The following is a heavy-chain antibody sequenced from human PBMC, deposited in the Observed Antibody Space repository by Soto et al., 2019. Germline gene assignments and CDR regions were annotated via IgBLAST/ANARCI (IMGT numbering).Heavy chain of an antibody. V-gene: IGHV4-30-4*01. CDR2: IYYSGST. D-gene: IGHD5-12*01. J-gene: IGHJ6*02. CDR3: ARGVEMATIMTGYGYYYGMDV. CDR1: GGSISSGDYY. Sequence: PSETLSHTCTVSGGSISSGDYYWSWIRQPPGKGLEWIGYIYYSGSTYYNPSLKSRVTISVDTSKNQFSLKLSSVTAADTAVYYCARGVEMATIMTGYGYYYGMDVWGQGTTVTVSS.